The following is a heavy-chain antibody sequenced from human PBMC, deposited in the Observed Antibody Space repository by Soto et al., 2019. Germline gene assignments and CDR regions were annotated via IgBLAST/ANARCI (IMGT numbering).Heavy chain of an antibody. CDR1: GYTFTGYY. CDR2: INPNSGGT. CDR3: ARGGKYYDFWSGYSHWLDP. J-gene: IGHJ5*02. D-gene: IGHD3-3*01. V-gene: IGHV1-2*02. Sequence: SVKVSCKASGYTFTGYYMHWVRQAPGQGLEWMGWINPNSGGTNYAQKFQGRVTMTRDTTISTAYMELSRLRSDDTAVYYCARGGKYYDFWSGYSHWLDPWGQGTLVTVYS.